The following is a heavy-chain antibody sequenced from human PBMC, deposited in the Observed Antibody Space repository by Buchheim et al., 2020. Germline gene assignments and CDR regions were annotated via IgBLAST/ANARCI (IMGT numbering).Heavy chain of an antibody. D-gene: IGHD3-9*01. V-gene: IGHV3-7*04. Sequence: EVQLVESGGGLVQPGGSLRLSCAASGFTFSSYWMSWVRQAPGKGLEWVANIKQDGSEKYYVDSVKGRFTISRDNAKNSLYLQMNSLRAEDTAVYYCARAVRYFDWSPEGLYYYYYYMDVWGKGTT. J-gene: IGHJ6*03. CDR3: ARAVRYFDWSPEGLYYYYYYMDV. CDR2: IKQDGSEK. CDR1: GFTFSSYW.